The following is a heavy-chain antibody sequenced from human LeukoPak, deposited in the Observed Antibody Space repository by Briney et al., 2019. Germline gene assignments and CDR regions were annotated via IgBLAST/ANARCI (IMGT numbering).Heavy chain of an antibody. CDR3: ARGCSGPGLYYYGMDV. CDR2: IYSGGST. D-gene: IGHD2-15*01. Sequence: GGSLRLSCAASGFTVSSNYMSWVRQAPGKGLEWVSVIYSGGSTYYADSVKGRFTISRDNSKNSLCLQMNSLRAEDTAVYYCARGCSGPGLYYYGMDVWGQGTTVTVSS. V-gene: IGHV3-66*01. CDR1: GFTVSSNY. J-gene: IGHJ6*02.